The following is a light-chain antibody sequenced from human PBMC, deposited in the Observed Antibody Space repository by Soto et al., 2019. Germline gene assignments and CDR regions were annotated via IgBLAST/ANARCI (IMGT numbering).Light chain of an antibody. J-gene: IGLJ2*01. V-gene: IGLV1-44*01. CDR3: AAWDDSLNGYVV. CDR1: SSYIGSNT. CDR2: NNN. Sequence: QSVLTQPPSASGTPGQRVTIFCSGSSSYIGSNTVNWYRQLPGTAPKLLIYNNNQRPSGVPDRFSGSKSGTSASLAISGLQSEDEADYYCAAWDDSLNGYVVFGGGTKLTVL.